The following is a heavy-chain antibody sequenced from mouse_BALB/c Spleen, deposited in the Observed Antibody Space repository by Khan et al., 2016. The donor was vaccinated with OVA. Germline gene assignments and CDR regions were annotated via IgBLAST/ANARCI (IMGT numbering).Heavy chain of an antibody. CDR3: ARELRLGGFAF. CDR1: VFSLTGYG. Sequence: VQLQQSGPGLVAPSQSLSITCTVSVFSLTGYGVNWVRQPPGKGLAWLGMIWGYGSTDYNSVLKSRLSITKDNSKSQVFLKMNSLQTDDTARYYCARELRLGGFAFWGQGTLVTVSA. CDR2: IWGYGST. D-gene: IGHD1-2*01. V-gene: IGHV2-6-7*01. J-gene: IGHJ3*01.